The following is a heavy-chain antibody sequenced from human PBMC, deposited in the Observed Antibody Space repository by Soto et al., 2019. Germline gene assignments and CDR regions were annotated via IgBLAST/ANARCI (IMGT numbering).Heavy chain of an antibody. V-gene: IGHV6-1*01. D-gene: IGHD6-13*01. CDR3: ASGGGYSRSWYLDL. Sequence: SQTLSLTCAISGDSVSSNSAPWNWIRQSPSRGLEWLGRTYYRSKWYNDYAVSVKSRITINPDTSKNQFSLQLNSVTPEDTAVYYCASGGGYSRSWYLDLWGLGALVTVS. J-gene: IGHJ2*01. CDR2: TYYRSKWYN. CDR1: GDSVSSNSAP.